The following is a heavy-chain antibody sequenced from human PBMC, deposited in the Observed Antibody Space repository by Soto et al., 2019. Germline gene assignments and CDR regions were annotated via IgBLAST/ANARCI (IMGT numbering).Heavy chain of an antibody. D-gene: IGHD1-26*01. CDR3: ATAPWELPRVGWFDP. CDR1: GYTLTELS. CDR2: FDPEDGET. V-gene: IGHV1-24*01. J-gene: IGHJ5*02. Sequence: GASVKVSCKVSGYTLTELSMHWVRQAPGNGLEWMGGFDPEDGETIYAQKFQGRVTMTEDTSTDTAYMELSSLRSEDTAVYYCATAPWELPRVGWFDPWGQGTLVTVSS.